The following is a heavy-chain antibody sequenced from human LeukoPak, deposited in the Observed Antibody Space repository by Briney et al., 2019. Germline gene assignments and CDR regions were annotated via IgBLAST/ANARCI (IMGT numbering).Heavy chain of an antibody. D-gene: IGHD3-16*01. Sequence: NPSETLSLTCAVYGGSFSGYYWSWIRQPPGKGLEWIGEINHSGSTNYNPSLKSRVTISVDTSKNQFSLKLSSVTAADTAVYYCARGVGLRLGIDYWGQGTLVTVSS. J-gene: IGHJ4*02. CDR1: GGSFSGYY. CDR2: INHSGST. CDR3: ARGVGLRLGIDY. V-gene: IGHV4-34*01.